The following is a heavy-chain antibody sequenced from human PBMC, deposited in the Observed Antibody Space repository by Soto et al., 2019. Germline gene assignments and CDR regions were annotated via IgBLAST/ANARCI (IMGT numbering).Heavy chain of an antibody. J-gene: IGHJ5*02. CDR2: IYTGGST. CDR1: GFTVSRDY. D-gene: IGHD4-17*01. Sequence: EVQLVESGGGLIQPGGSLRLSCAASGFTVSRDYMSWVRQAPGKGLEWVSVIYTGGSTYYADSVKGRFTFSRDNSKSTLYLQMNSLRAEDTAVYYCARAYGGNPALFDPWGQGTLVTVSS. CDR3: ARAYGGNPALFDP. V-gene: IGHV3-53*01.